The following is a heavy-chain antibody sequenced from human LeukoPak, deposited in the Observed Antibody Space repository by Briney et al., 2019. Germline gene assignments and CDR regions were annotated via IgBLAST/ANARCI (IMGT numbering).Heavy chain of an antibody. CDR2: IYTSGST. CDR1: GGSISSYY. V-gene: IGHV4-4*07. J-gene: IGHJ6*03. CDR3: ARGVTVTPLYYYYYYMDV. Sequence: ETLSLTCTVSGGSISSYYWSWIRQPAGKGLEWIGRIYTSGSTNYNPSLKSRVTMSVDTSKNQFSLKLSSVTAADTAVYYCARGVTVTPLYYYYYYMDVWGKGTTVTVSS. D-gene: IGHD4-11*01.